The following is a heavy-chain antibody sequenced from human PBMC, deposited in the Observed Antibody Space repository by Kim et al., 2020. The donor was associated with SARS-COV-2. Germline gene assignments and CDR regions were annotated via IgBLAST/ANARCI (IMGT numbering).Heavy chain of an antibody. D-gene: IGHD2-21*01. J-gene: IGHJ6*02. CDR3: ARSRCWYCDPTGYYYGMDV. CDR1: GYTFTSYA. CDR2: INTNTGNP. Sequence: ASVKVSCKASGYTFTSYAMNWVRQAPGQGLEWMGWINTNTGNPTYAQGFTGRFVFSLDTSVSTAYLQISSLKAEDTAVYYCARSRCWYCDPTGYYYGMDVWGQGTTVTVSS. V-gene: IGHV7-4-1*02.